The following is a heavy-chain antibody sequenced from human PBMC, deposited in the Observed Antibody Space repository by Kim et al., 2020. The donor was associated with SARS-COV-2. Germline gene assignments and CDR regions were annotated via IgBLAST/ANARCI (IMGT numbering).Heavy chain of an antibody. Sequence: GGSLRLSCAASGFTFNGYGMHWVRQAPGKGLEWVAVIIHDGSQKFYTDSVKGRFTISRDNSKNTLSLQMNSLRAEDTAVYYCGKGDHWLGLCHSLGQGSLVTVS. CDR2: IIHDGSQK. V-gene: IGHV3-30*18. J-gene: IGHJ5*01. CDR3: GKGDHWLGLCHS. D-gene: IGHD6-19*01. CDR1: GFTFNGYG.